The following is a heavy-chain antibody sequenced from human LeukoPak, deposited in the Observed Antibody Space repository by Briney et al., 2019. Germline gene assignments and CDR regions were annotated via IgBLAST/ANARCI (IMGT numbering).Heavy chain of an antibody. CDR3: ARGLMGGYPYFEN. CDR1: GFTFSNYN. D-gene: IGHD3-22*01. J-gene: IGHJ4*02. V-gene: IGHV3-48*04. CDR2: ITLSRTTI. Sequence: EGSLRLSCAASGFTFSNYNMNWVRQAPGKGLEWVAYITLSRTTIYYADSVKGRFTISRDNAKNSLYLQMNSLRAEDTAFYYCARGLMGGYPYFENWGQGTLVTVSS.